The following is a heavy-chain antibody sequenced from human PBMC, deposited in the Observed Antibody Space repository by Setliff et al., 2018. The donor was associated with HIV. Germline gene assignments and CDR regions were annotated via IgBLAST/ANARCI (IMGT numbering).Heavy chain of an antibody. CDR2: ISSSSSYI. CDR3: ARGGDSSSSDH. V-gene: IGHV3-21*01. D-gene: IGHD6-19*01. Sequence: PGGSLRLSCAASGFTFSSYSMNWVRQAPGKGLEWVSSISSSSSYIYYADSVKGRFTISRDDAKKSLYLQMNSLTVEDTAVYYCARGGDSSSSDHWGRGTLVTVSS. CDR1: GFTFSSYS. J-gene: IGHJ4*02.